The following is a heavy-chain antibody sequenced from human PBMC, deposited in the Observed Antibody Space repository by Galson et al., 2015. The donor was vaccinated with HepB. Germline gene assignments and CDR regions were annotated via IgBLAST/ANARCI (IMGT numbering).Heavy chain of an antibody. CDR1: GFSLSTSGMG. Sequence: PALVKPTQTLTLTCTFSGFSLSTSGMGVGWIRQSPGKALEWLALIYWDDDKRYSPSLKSRLTITKDTSKNQVVLTMTNMDPVDIATYYCAHRGLRFAVNCFDPWGQGILVTVSS. J-gene: IGHJ5*02. V-gene: IGHV2-5*02. D-gene: IGHD5-12*01. CDR2: IYWDDDK. CDR3: AHRGLRFAVNCFDP.